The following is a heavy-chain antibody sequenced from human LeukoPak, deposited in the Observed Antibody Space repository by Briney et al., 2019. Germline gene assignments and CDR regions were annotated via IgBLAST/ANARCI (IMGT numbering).Heavy chain of an antibody. CDR2: INPNSGGT. Sequence: ASVKVSCKASGYTFTGYYMHWVRQAPGQGLEWMGWINPNSGGTNYAQKFQGRVTMTRDTSISTAYMELSRLRPDDTAVYYCARDSNYDSSGYDYWGQGTLVTVSS. V-gene: IGHV1-2*02. CDR3: ARDSNYDSSGYDY. J-gene: IGHJ4*02. D-gene: IGHD3-22*01. CDR1: GYTFTGYY.